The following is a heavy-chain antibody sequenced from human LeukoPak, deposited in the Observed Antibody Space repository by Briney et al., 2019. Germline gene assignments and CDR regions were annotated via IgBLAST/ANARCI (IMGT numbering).Heavy chain of an antibody. CDR2: ISAYSGNT. V-gene: IGHV1-18*01. Sequence: ASVKVSCKASGYTFTSYGISWVRQAPRQGLEWMGWISAYSGNTNYAQKLQGRVTMTTDTSTSTAYMELRSLRSDDTAVYYCARVVLIGYYMDVWGKGTTVTVSS. CDR3: ARVVLIGYYMDV. J-gene: IGHJ6*03. CDR1: GYTFTSYG. D-gene: IGHD2-8*01.